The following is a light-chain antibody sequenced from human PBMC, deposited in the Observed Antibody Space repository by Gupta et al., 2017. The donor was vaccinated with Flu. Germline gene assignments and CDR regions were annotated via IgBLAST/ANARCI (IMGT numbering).Light chain of an antibody. CDR1: QSVGSS. CDR3: QHYYSWPLT. CDR2: AAC. Sequence: PATLSVSPGERATLSCRASQSVGSSLAWYQKKPGQAPRLLIYAACSRATGIPARFSGSGSGTEFTLTISSLKSEEFAFYYCQHYYSWPLTCGDGTKLEIK. J-gene: IGKJ4*01. V-gene: IGKV3-15*01.